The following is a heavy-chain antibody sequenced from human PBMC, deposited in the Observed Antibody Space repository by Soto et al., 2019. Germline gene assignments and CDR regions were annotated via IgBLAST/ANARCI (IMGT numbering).Heavy chain of an antibody. J-gene: IGHJ5*02. CDR1: GGSISSSSYY. V-gene: IGHV4-39*01. Sequence: SLTCTVSGGSISSSSYYWGWIRQPPGKGLEWIGSIYYSGSTYYNPSLKSRVTISVDTSKNQFSLKLSSVTAADTAVYYCARLIVVVPAAKGVWFDPWGQGTLVTVSS. D-gene: IGHD2-2*01. CDR3: ARLIVVVPAAKGVWFDP. CDR2: IYYSGST.